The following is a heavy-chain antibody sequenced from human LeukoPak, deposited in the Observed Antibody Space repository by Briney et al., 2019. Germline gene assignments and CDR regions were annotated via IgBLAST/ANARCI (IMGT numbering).Heavy chain of an antibody. CDR2: IKQDGSET. CDR1: GFSFSTYW. Sequence: GGSLRLSCVASGFSFSTYWMSWVRQAPGKGLEWVANIKQDGSETYYVDSVKGRFTISRDNAENSLYLQMNSLRVEDTAVYYCARGESSSWYRPGRYSFDYYMDVWGRGTTVTVSS. D-gene: IGHD6-13*01. V-gene: IGHV3-7*01. J-gene: IGHJ6*03. CDR3: ARGESSSWYRPGRYSFDYYMDV.